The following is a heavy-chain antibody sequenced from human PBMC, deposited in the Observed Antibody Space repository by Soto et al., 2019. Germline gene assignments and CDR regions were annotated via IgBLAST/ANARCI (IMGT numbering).Heavy chain of an antibody. Sequence: PEGALVLSCAASGFTCSSYEMNLVRQAVGKGLEWVSYISSSGSAIDYADSVKCRFTISRDNVKNSLYLKMNSLRAEDTAVYYCAGLPTVTTLFDYWGQGTLVTVSS. D-gene: IGHD4-4*01. CDR1: GFTCSSYE. CDR3: AGLPTVTTLFDY. V-gene: IGHV3-48*03. CDR2: ISSSGSAI. J-gene: IGHJ4*02.